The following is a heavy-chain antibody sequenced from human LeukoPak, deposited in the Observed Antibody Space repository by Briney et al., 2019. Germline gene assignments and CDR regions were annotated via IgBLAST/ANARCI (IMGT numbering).Heavy chain of an antibody. CDR3: ARDPNYDSSGYPFDY. D-gene: IGHD3-22*01. CDR1: GFTFSSYR. V-gene: IGHV3-74*01. Sequence: GGSLRLSCAASGFTFSSYRMHWVRQAPGKGLVWVSRINSDGNSTIYADSVKGRFTISRDNAKNTLYLQMNSLRADDTAVYYCARDPNYDSSGYPFDYWGQGTLVTVSS. CDR2: INSDGNST. J-gene: IGHJ4*02.